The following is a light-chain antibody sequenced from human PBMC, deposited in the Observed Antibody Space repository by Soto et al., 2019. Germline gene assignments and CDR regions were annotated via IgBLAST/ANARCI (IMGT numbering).Light chain of an antibody. CDR3: QHYASSPMYT. J-gene: IGKJ2*01. CDR1: QSVSATY. Sequence: EIVLTQSPGTLSLPPGGIATLSCRASQSVSATYLAWYQQRPGRAPRLLIYGAYTRAPGIPDRFSGSGSGTDFTLTISRLQPEDFAVYYCQHYASSPMYTFGQGTKLENK. CDR2: GAY. V-gene: IGKV3-20*01.